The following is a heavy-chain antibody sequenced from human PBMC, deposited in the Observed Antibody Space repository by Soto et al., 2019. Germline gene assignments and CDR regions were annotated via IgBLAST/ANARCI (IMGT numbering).Heavy chain of an antibody. CDR2: ISGSGGST. J-gene: IGHJ5*02. CDR1: GFTFSSYA. CDR3: ANDEGMITLGGEPYGWFAP. Sequence: EVQLLESGGGLVQPGGSLRLSCAASGFTFSSYAMSWVRQAPGKGLEWVSAISGSGGSTYYADSVKGRFTIPRDSSKNTLSLQMNRLRAEDTGVYYCANDEGMITLGGEPYGWFAPGGQGSLVTVSS. V-gene: IGHV3-23*01. D-gene: IGHD3-16*01.